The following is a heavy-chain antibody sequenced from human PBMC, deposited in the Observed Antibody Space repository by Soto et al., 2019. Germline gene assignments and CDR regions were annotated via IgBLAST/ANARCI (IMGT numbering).Heavy chain of an antibody. CDR3: AKTLGVPPYYYGMDV. CDR1: GFTFSSYA. V-gene: IGHV3-23*01. J-gene: IGHJ6*02. Sequence: GGSLRLSCAASGFTFSSYAMHWVRQAPGKGLEWVSAISGGGGSTYYADSVKGRFTISRDNSKNTLYLQMNSLRAEDTAVYYCAKTLGVPPYYYGMDVWGQGTTVTVSS. CDR2: ISGGGGST. D-gene: IGHD7-27*01.